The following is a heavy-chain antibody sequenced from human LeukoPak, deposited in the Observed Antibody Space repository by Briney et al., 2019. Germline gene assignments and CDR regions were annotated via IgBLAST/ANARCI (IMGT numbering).Heavy chain of an antibody. CDR3: ARGIAAAGNLWFDP. CDR2: IYYSGST. D-gene: IGHD6-13*01. V-gene: IGHV4-59*08. J-gene: IGHJ5*02. CDR1: GGSISGYY. Sequence: SETLSLTCTVSGGSISGYYWSWIRQPPGKGLEWIGYIYYSGSTNYNPSLKSRVTISVDTSKNQFSLKLSSVTAADTAVYYCARGIAAAGNLWFDPWGQGTLVTVSS.